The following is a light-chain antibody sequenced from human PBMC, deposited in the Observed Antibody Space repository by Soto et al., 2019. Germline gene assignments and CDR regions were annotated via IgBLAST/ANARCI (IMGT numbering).Light chain of an antibody. Sequence: EIVMTQSPATLSVPPGEGATLSCRASQSVSTHLAWYQQIPGQAPRLLIYGTSTRAAGIPARFSGRGSGTEFTLTITRLEPEDSAVYFCQQYTGPPTTFGQGTRLEIK. V-gene: IGKV3-15*01. CDR3: QQYTGPPTT. CDR2: GTS. J-gene: IGKJ5*01. CDR1: QSVSTH.